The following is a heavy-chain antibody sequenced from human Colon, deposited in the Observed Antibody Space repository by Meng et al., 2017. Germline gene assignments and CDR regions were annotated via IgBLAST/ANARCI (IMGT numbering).Heavy chain of an antibody. CDR1: GASFSGYY. D-gene: IGHD1-26*01. Sequence: QVQVQQWGAGLLKPSATLSLTCAISGASFSGYYWTWVRQPPGKGLEWIGEISHTGDTSYNPSLSSRVTISRDTSENQFSLSLTSVTAADTAVYYCARGPHSAWPLLAYWGQGTLVTVSS. V-gene: IGHV4-34*01. CDR3: ARGPHSAWPLLAY. CDR2: ISHTGDT. J-gene: IGHJ4*02.